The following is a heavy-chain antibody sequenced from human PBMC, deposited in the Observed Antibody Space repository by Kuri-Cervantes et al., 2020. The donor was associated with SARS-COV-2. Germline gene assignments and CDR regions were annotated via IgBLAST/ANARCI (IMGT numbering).Heavy chain of an antibody. CDR3: ASSLVDYFDY. J-gene: IGHJ4*02. Sequence: LKISCAASGFTFSSYAMHWVRQAPGKGLEWVAVISYDGSNKYYADSVKGRFTISRDNSKNTLYLQMNSLRAEDTAVYYCASSLVDYFDYWGQGTLVTVSS. V-gene: IGHV3-30-3*01. CDR2: ISYDGSNK. D-gene: IGHD1-26*01. CDR1: GFTFSSYA.